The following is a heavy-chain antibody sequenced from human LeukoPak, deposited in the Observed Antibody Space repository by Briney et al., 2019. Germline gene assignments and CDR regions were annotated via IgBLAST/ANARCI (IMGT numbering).Heavy chain of an antibody. CDR2: ISGSGGRT. CDR3: AKDLDYNPYYFDY. Sequence: PGGSLRLSCAASGFTFSSYSMNWVRQAPGKGLEWVSTISGSGGRTYYADSVKGRFTISRDNSKNTLYLQMNSLRAEDTAVYYCAKDLDYNPYYFDYWGQGTLVTVSS. J-gene: IGHJ4*02. D-gene: IGHD4-11*01. CDR1: GFTFSSYS. V-gene: IGHV3-23*01.